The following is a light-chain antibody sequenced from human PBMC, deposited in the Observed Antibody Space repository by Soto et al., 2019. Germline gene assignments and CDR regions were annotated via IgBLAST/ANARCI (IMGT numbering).Light chain of an antibody. Sequence: QAVVTQSPSASASLGASVKLTCTLSSGHNSYAIAWHQQQPEKGPRYLMKVNSDGSHNKGDGIPDRFSGSSSGAERYLTISSLQSEDEADYYCQTWGTGIRVFGGGTKLTVL. CDR3: QTWGTGIRV. J-gene: IGLJ2*01. CDR2: VNSDGSH. CDR1: SGHNSYA. V-gene: IGLV4-69*01.